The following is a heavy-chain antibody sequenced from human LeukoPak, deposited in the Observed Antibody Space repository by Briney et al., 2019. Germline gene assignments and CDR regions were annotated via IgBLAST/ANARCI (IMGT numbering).Heavy chain of an antibody. CDR1: GFTLSSYA. CDR3: ARGAIVGYFDY. Sequence: PGGSMSPSSPAYGFTLSSYAMDWVRPAPGKGRGWAAAIPNEGGNKYYADSVKGRFTISRDNSKNPLYRQMNSLRAEDTAVYYCARGAIVGYFDYWGQGTLVTVSS. V-gene: IGHV3-30*04. CDR2: IPNEGGNK. D-gene: IGHD3-16*02. J-gene: IGHJ4*02.